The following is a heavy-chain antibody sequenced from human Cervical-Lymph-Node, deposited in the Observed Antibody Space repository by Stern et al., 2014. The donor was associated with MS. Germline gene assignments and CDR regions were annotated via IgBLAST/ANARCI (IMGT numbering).Heavy chain of an antibody. J-gene: IGHJ4*02. CDR2: INPSGGST. CDR1: GYTFTSYS. CDR3: AVGGGYYGSGSYSAFDY. Sequence: VHLVESGAEVKKPGASVKVSCKASGYTFTSYSMHWVRQAPGQGLEWMGIINPSGGSTSYAQKFQGRVTMTRDTSTSTVYMELSSLRSEDTAVYYCAVGGGYYGSGSYSAFDYWGQGTLVTVSS. D-gene: IGHD3-10*01. V-gene: IGHV1-46*01.